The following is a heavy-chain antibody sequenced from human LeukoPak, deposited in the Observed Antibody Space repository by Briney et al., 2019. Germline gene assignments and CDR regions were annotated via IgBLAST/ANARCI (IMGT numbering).Heavy chain of an antibody. D-gene: IGHD3-22*01. CDR1: GFTFDDYA. V-gene: IGHV3-9*01. CDR3: ARDYYDSSGSYS. CDR2: ISWNSGSI. J-gene: IGHJ5*02. Sequence: PGGSLRLSCAASGFTFDDYAMHWVRQAPGKGLEWVSGISWNSGSIGYADSVKGRFTISRDNAKNSLYLQMNSLRAEDTAVYYCARDYYDSSGSYSWGQGTLVTVSS.